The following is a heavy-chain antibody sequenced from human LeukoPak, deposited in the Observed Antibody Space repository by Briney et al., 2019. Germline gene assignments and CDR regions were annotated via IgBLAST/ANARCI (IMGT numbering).Heavy chain of an antibody. CDR3: ARGAYCGGDCYPPYHFDY. V-gene: IGHV3-13*01. CDR2: ISGTAGDT. D-gene: IGHD2-21*02. CDR1: GFTFSSYA. J-gene: IGHJ4*02. Sequence: GGSLRLSCAASGFTFSSYAMSWVRQAPGKGLEWVSAISGTAGDTYYPGSVKGRFTISRENAKNSLYLQMNSLRAGDTAVYYCARGAYCGGDCYPPYHFDYWGQGTLVTVSS.